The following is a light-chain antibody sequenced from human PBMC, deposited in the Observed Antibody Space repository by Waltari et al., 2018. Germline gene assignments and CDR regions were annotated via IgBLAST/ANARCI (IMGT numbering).Light chain of an antibody. CDR2: DFS. Sequence: QSALTQPASVSGSPGQSITLSCTGTSRDVGGDNSVSWNQQHPGKAPNLMISDFSNRPSGISTRFSGSKSGNTASLTISGLQAEDEAHYYCSSYTTSFTLVFGGGTKLTVL. CDR3: SSYTTSFTLV. CDR1: SRDVGGDNS. J-gene: IGLJ2*01. V-gene: IGLV2-14*03.